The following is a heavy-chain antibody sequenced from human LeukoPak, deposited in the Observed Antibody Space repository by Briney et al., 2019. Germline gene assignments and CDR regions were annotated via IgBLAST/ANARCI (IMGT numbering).Heavy chain of an antibody. V-gene: IGHV4-59*01. CDR1: GVSFTTYY. CDR2: IYYNGST. D-gene: IGHD3-3*01. CDR3: ARRHRVDNWFDP. J-gene: IGHJ5*02. Sequence: SETLSLTCTVSGVSFTTYYWGWIRQPPGKGLEWIGYIYYNGSTKYNPSLKSRVTISVDTSKKQFSLRLSSVSAADTAVYYCARRHRVDNWFDPWGQGTLVTVSS.